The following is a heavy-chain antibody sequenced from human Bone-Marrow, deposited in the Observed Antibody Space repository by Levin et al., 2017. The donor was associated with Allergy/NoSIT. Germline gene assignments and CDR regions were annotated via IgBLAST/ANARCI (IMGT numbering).Heavy chain of an antibody. V-gene: IGHV3-66*01. CDR2: VYRGGDT. Sequence: QRGESLKISCVASGLVVLDYYMIWVRQAPGKGLEWVSIVYRGGDTYYADSVKGRFTVSRDHAANTLFLQMNSLQAEDTALYYCARGQPRGYSYGCDYWGQGTRVTVSS. D-gene: IGHD5-18*01. J-gene: IGHJ4*02. CDR1: GLVVLDYY. CDR3: ARGQPRGYSYGCDY.